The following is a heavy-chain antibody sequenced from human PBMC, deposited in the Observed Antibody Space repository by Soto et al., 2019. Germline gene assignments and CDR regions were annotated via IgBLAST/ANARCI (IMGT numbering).Heavy chain of an antibody. D-gene: IGHD5-18*01. Sequence: ASVKVSCKASGYTFTGYYMHWVRQAPGQGLEWMGWTNPNSGGTNYAQKFQGWVTMTRDTSISTAYMELSRLRSDDTAVYYCAREIGGYSYGYVIFDYWGQGTLVTVTT. J-gene: IGHJ4*02. CDR3: AREIGGYSYGYVIFDY. CDR2: TNPNSGGT. CDR1: GYTFTGYY. V-gene: IGHV1-2*04.